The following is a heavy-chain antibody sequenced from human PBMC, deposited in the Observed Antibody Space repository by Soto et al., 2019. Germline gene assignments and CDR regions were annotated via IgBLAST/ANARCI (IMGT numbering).Heavy chain of an antibody. Sequence: QVQLVESGGGVVQPGRSLRLSCAASGFTFSSYGMHWVRQAPGKGLEWVAVISDDGTNKYYADSVKGRFTISRDNSKNTLYLQMNSLRAEDTAVYYCVADYVATDAFDIWGQGTMVTVSS. CDR3: VADYVATDAFDI. J-gene: IGHJ3*02. CDR1: GFTFSSYG. CDR2: ISDDGTNK. V-gene: IGHV3-30*03. D-gene: IGHD3-10*02.